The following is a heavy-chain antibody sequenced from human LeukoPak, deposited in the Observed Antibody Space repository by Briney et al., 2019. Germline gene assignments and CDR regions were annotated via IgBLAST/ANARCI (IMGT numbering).Heavy chain of an antibody. CDR3: ARPQSSSGYYWPFDD. D-gene: IGHD3-22*01. CDR2: ISPSSGT. J-gene: IGHJ4*02. Sequence: GGSLRLSCTASGFTFSSYAMRWVRQAPGKGLEWVSAISPSSGTFYADSVKGRFTISRDNSKNTLYLQMNSLRAEDTAVYYCARPQSSSGYYWPFDDWGQGTLVTVSS. V-gene: IGHV3-23*01. CDR1: GFTFSSYA.